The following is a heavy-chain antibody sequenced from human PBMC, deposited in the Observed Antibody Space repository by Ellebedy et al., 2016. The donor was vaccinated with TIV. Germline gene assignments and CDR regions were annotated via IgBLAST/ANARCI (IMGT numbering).Heavy chain of an antibody. Sequence: SETLSLTXAVNGGSFSDYYWSWIRQPPGKGLEWIGEINHSGSTNYNPSLKSRVTISVDTSKNQFSLKLSSVTAADTAVYYCARAVYYDFWSGYYSYYYYMDVWGKGTTVTVSS. CDR1: GGSFSDYY. V-gene: IGHV4-34*01. D-gene: IGHD3-3*01. CDR2: INHSGST. CDR3: ARAVYYDFWSGYYSYYYYMDV. J-gene: IGHJ6*03.